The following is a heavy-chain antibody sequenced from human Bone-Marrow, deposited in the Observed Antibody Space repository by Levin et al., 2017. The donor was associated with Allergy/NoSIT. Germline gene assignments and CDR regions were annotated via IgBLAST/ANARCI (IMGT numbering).Heavy chain of an antibody. CDR1: GGSISSSSYY. D-gene: IGHD3-3*01. J-gene: IGHJ6*02. CDR2: IYYSGST. V-gene: IGHV4-39*01. Sequence: SETLSLTCTVSGGSISSSSYYWGWIRQPPGKGLEWIGSIYYSGSTYYNPSLKSRVTISVDTSKNQFSLKLSSVTAADTAVYYCARHNPIWSGYYIEGSRTELPLAERYYYGMDVWGQGTTVTVSS. CDR3: ARHNPIWSGYYIEGSRTELPLAERYYYGMDV.